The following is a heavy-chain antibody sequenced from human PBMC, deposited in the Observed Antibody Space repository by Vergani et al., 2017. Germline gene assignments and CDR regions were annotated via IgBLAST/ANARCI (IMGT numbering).Heavy chain of an antibody. V-gene: IGHV3-33*01. D-gene: IGHD2-2*02. CDR1: GFTFNSYG. J-gene: IGHJ6*03. Sequence: VHLLESGGGLVQSGGSLRLSCAASGFTFNSYGMHWVRQAPGKGLEWVGLIYYDGSNAYYADPVKGRFTISRDNSKNTLYLQMSSLRAEDTAVYYCARDQVPAAIRLNVGNYMDVWGKGTTVIVSS. CDR3: ARDQVPAAIRLNVGNYMDV. CDR2: IYYDGSNA.